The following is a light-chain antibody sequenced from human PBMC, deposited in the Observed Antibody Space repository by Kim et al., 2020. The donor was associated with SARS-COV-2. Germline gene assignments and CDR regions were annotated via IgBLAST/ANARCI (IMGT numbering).Light chain of an antibody. J-gene: IGLJ3*02. Sequence: QSVLTQPPSASGTPGQRVTISCSGSISNIGSNTVSWYQQLPGTAPKLLIYSNNQRPSGVPDRFSGSKSGTSASLAISGLQAEDEADYYCAAWDDSLNGWVFGGGTQLTVL. CDR2: SNN. CDR1: ISNIGSNT. V-gene: IGLV1-44*01. CDR3: AAWDDSLNGWV.